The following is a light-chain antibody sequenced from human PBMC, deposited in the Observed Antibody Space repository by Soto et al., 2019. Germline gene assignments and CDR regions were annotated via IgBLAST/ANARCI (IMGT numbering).Light chain of an antibody. CDR1: SSDVGTYNY. CDR2: EVT. V-gene: IGLV2-14*01. CDR3: SSYTGSSTLYV. Sequence: QSALTQPASVSGSPGQSITISCTGTSSDVGTYNYVSWYQQHPGKAPKVMIYEVTYRPSGVSNRFSGSKSGNTASLTISGLQAEGEAEYYCSSYTGSSTLYVFGTGTKVTVL. J-gene: IGLJ1*01.